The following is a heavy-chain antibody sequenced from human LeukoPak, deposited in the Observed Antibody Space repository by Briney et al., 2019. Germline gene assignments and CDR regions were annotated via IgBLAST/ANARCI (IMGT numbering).Heavy chain of an antibody. Sequence: DSVKGRFTISRDNAKNSLYLQMNSLRAEDTVVYYCARELNSDYYGSGSFYYWGQGTLVSVSS. J-gene: IGHJ4*02. CDR3: ARELNSDYYGSGSFYY. V-gene: IGHV3-11*06. D-gene: IGHD3-10*01.